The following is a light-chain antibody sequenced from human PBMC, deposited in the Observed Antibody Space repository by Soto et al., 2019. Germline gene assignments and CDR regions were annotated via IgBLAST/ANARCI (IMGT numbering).Light chain of an antibody. CDR2: SNN. CDR1: SSNIGSNT. V-gene: IGLV1-44*01. CDR3: AAWDDSLNGLV. Sequence: QPVLTQPPSASGTPGQRVTISCSGSSSNIGSNTVNWYQQLPGTAPKHLIYSNNQRPSGVPDRFSGSKSGTSASLAISGLQSEDEADYYCAAWDDSLNGLVFGGGTKVTVL. J-gene: IGLJ2*01.